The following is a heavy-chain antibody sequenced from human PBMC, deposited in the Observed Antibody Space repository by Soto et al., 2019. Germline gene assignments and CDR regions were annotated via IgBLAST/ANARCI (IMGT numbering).Heavy chain of an antibody. D-gene: IGHD6-19*01. CDR3: AREQRDYSSGWRRYSGSDELDY. Sequence: QVQLVQSGAEVKKPGASVKVSCKASGYTFTSYGISWVRQAPGQGLDWMGWISAYNGNTNYAQKLQGRVTMTTDTSTSTAYMELRSLRSDDTAVYYCAREQRDYSSGWRRYSGSDELDYWGQGTLVTVSS. J-gene: IGHJ4*02. V-gene: IGHV1-18*01. CDR2: ISAYNGNT. CDR1: GYTFTSYG.